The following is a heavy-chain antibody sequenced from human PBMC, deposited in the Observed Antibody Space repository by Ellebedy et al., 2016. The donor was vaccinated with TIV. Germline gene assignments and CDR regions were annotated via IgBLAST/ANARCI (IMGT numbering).Heavy chain of an antibody. V-gene: IGHV3-74*01. J-gene: IGHJ4*02. CDR1: GFTFSSYW. Sequence: GESLKISCAASGFTFSSYWMHWVRQAPGKGLVWVSRISTDGSSTSYADSVKGRFTISRDNAKNTLYLQMNSLRAEDTAVYYCARDHSRDYWGQGTLVTVSS. CDR2: ISTDGSST. CDR3: ARDHSRDY.